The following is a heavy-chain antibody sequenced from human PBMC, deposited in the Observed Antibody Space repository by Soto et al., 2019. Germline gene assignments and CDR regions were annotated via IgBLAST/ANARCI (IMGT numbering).Heavy chain of an antibody. CDR3: ARRGTNIGDTIFGVVIMGAFDI. Sequence: GEFLKISCKGSGYSFTSYWIGWVRQMPGKGLEWMGIIYPGDSDTRYSPSFQGQVTISADKSISTAYLQWSSLKASDTAMYYCARRGTNIGDTIFGVVIMGAFDIWGQGTMVTVSS. CDR1: GYSFTSYW. CDR2: IYPGDSDT. V-gene: IGHV5-51*01. D-gene: IGHD3-3*01. J-gene: IGHJ3*02.